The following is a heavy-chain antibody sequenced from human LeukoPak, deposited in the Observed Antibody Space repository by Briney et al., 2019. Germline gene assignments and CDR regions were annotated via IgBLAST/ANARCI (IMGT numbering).Heavy chain of an antibody. D-gene: IGHD1-26*01. CDR3: ARDDASATMGFDS. V-gene: IGHV1-69*05. Sequence: SVKVFRKASGATFSSSAVSWVRQAPGQGLEWVGGAIPILGSTKYAQKFQDRVSITTDESTSTAYMELSSLRSVDTAVYYCARDDASATMGFDSWGQGTLVTVSS. CDR2: AIPILGST. J-gene: IGHJ5*01. CDR1: GATFSSSA.